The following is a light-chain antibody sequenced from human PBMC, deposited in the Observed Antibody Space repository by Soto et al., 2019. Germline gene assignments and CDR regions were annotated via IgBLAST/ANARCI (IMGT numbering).Light chain of an antibody. CDR2: SNN. CDR3: AAWDASLNGVI. Sequence: QSVLTQPASASGTPGQRVTISCSGSSSNIGSNTVNWYQQLPGTAPKLLIYSNNQSPSGVPDRFSGSKSGTSASLAISGLQSEDETDYYCAAWDASLNGVIFGGGTQLTVL. CDR1: SSNIGSNT. J-gene: IGLJ2*01. V-gene: IGLV1-44*01.